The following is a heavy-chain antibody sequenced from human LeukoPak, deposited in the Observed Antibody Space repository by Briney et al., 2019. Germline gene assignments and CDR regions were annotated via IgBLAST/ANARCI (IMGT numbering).Heavy chain of an antibody. CDR2: ISYSGST. Sequence: SETLSLTCTVSGGSFSSYFWSWIRQPPGKGLGWIGYISYSGSTNYSPSLKSRVTISVDTSKNQFSLKLSSVTAADTAVYYCARVVYSGYDFRGAMDVWGKGTTVTVSS. D-gene: IGHD5-12*01. J-gene: IGHJ6*03. V-gene: IGHV4-59*01. CDR1: GGSFSSYF. CDR3: ARVVYSGYDFRGAMDV.